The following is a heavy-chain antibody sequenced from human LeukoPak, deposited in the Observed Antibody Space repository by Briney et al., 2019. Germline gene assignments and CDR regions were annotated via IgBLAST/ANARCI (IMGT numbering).Heavy chain of an antibody. CDR3: ARDMRYYYYGMDV. CDR1: GFTVSSNY. Sequence: GGSLRLSCAASGFTVSSNYMSWVRQAPGKGLEWVSVIYSGGSTYYADSVKGRFTTSRDNSKNTLYLQMNSLRAEDTAVYYCARDMRYYYYGMDVWGQGTTVTVPS. CDR2: IYSGGST. V-gene: IGHV3-53*01. J-gene: IGHJ6*02. D-gene: IGHD3-16*01.